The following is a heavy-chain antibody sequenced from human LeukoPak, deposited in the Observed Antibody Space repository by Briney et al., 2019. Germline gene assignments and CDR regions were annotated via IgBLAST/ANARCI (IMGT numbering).Heavy chain of an antibody. Sequence: SETLSLTCTVSGGSISSSSYYWGWIRQPPGKGLEWIGSIYYSGSTYYNPSLKSRATISVDTSKNQFSLKLSSVTAADTAVYYCASYNWNYGEAFDIWGQGTMVTVSS. V-gene: IGHV4-39*01. CDR2: IYYSGST. CDR3: ASYNWNYGEAFDI. CDR1: GGSISSSSYY. D-gene: IGHD1-7*01. J-gene: IGHJ3*02.